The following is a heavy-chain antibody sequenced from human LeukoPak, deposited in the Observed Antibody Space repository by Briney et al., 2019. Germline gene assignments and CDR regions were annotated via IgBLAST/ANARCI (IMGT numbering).Heavy chain of an antibody. CDR2: ISYDGSNK. D-gene: IGHD2-2*01. V-gene: IGHV3-30-3*01. Sequence: GRSLRLSCAASGFTFSSYAMHWVRQAPGKGLEWVAVISYDGSNKYYADSVKGRFTISRDNAKNSLYLQMNSLRAEDTALYYCAKDTGEGYCSSTSCYGGSFDYWGQGTLVTVSS. CDR3: AKDTGEGYCSSTSCYGGSFDY. J-gene: IGHJ4*02. CDR1: GFTFSSYA.